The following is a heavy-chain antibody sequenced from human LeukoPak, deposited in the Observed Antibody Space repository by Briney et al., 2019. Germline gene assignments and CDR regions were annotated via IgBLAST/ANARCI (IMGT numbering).Heavy chain of an antibody. J-gene: IGHJ3*02. CDR3: AKASSWATINDAFDI. CDR1: GYSFTSYW. Sequence: GESLKISCKGSGYSFTSYWIGRVRQMPGKGLEWMGIIYPGDSDTRYSPSFQGQVTISADKSISTAYLQWSSLKASDTAMYYCAKASSWATINDAFDIWGQGTMVTVSS. D-gene: IGHD6-13*01. CDR2: IYPGDSDT. V-gene: IGHV5-51*03.